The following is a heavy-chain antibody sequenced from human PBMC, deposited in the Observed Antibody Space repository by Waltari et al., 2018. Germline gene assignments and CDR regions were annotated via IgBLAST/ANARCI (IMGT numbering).Heavy chain of an antibody. D-gene: IGHD3-22*01. Sequence: QVQLQESGPGLVKPSETLSLTCAVSDYSISSGYYWGWIRQPPGKGLEWIGSIYHSGSTYYNPSLKSRVTISVDTSKNQFSLKRSSVTAADTAVYYCARYAQYYYDSSGYPAGAFDIWGQGTMVTVSS. V-gene: IGHV4-38-2*01. CDR1: DYSISSGYY. CDR3: ARYAQYYYDSSGYPAGAFDI. CDR2: IYHSGST. J-gene: IGHJ3*02.